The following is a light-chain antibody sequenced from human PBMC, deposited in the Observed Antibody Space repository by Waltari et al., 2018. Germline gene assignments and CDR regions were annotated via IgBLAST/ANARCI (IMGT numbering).Light chain of an antibody. CDR3: QSYDSSLTGSV. CDR1: SSNIGAGYD. V-gene: IGLV1-40*01. Sequence: QSVLTQPPSVSGAPGQRVTISCTGSSSNIGAGYDVHWYQQLPGTAPKLLIFVSGTRPSGVPDRFSGSKSGTSASLAITGLQPEDEADYYCQSYDSSLTGSVFGGGTKVTVL. CDR2: VSG. J-gene: IGLJ2*01.